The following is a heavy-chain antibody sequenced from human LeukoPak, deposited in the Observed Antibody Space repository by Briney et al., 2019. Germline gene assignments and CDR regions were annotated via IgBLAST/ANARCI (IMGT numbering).Heavy chain of an antibody. Sequence: PSETLSLTCTVPGGSISSSSYYWGWIRQPPGKGLEWIGNIYYGGSTYYNPSLKSRVTISVDTSKNQFSLKLSSVTAPDTAVYYTSRRLPGRGAFDIWGQGTMVTVSS. V-gene: IGHV4-39*01. CDR2: IYYGGST. J-gene: IGHJ3*02. CDR1: GGSISSSSYY. D-gene: IGHD2-2*01. CDR3: SRRLPGRGAFDI.